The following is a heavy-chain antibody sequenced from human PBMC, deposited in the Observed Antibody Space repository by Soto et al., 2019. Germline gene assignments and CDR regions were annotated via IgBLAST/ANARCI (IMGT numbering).Heavy chain of an antibody. D-gene: IGHD3-10*01. V-gene: IGHV4-34*01. J-gene: IGHJ6*02. CDR1: GGSFSGYY. CDR2: INHSGST. CDR3: ARTLPFGELYRAKDGMDV. Sequence: QVQLQQWGAGLLKPSETLSLTCAVYGGSFSGYYWSWIRQPPGKGLEWIGEINHSGSTNYNPSLIGRVTISVDLSKNQLSLKLSSVTAADTAVYYCARTLPFGELYRAKDGMDVWGQGTTVTVSS.